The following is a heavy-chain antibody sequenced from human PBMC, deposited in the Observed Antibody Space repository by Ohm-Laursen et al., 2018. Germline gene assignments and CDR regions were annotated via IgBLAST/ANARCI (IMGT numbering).Heavy chain of an antibody. CDR1: GFSFSSYA. CDR3: ASRRIVTMDRGAFNV. Sequence: GSLRLSCSASGFSFSSYAVTWVRQAPGKGLEWVSATGGDDRTHYADSVKGRFTISKDKSKNMLYLQMNSLRAEDTAVYHCASRRIVTMDRGAFNVWGQGTMVTVSS. CDR2: TGGDDRT. J-gene: IGHJ3*01. D-gene: IGHD4-11*01. V-gene: IGHV3-23*01.